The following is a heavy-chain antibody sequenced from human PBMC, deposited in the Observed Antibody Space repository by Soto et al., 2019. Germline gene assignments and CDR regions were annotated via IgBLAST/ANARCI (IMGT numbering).Heavy chain of an antibody. Sequence: SETLSLTCTVSGGSISTYYWSLIRQPPGKGLEWIGYIYYSGSTNYNPSLKSRVTISVDTSKNQFSLKLSSVTAADTAVYYCARGGGPLNYYYDSSGYYFYYWGQGTLVT. D-gene: IGHD3-22*01. CDR2: IYYSGST. J-gene: IGHJ4*02. V-gene: IGHV4-59*01. CDR1: GGSISTYY. CDR3: ARGGGPLNYYYDSSGYYFYY.